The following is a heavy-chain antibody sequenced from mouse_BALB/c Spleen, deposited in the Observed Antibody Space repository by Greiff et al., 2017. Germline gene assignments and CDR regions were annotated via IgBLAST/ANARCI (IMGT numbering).Heavy chain of an antibody. CDR2: IDTYDSET. V-gene: IGHV1-74*01. J-gene: IGHJ4*01. D-gene: IGHD2-3*01. CDR3: ARSPIDGYSYGMDY. Sequence: QVQLQQPGAELVKPGASVKLSCKASGYTFTSYWMNWVKQRPEQGLEWLGRIDTYDSETHYNQKFKDKAILTVDKSSSTAYILLSSQTSEDSAVYYYARSPIDGYSYGMDYWGQGTSVTVS. CDR1: GYTFTSYW.